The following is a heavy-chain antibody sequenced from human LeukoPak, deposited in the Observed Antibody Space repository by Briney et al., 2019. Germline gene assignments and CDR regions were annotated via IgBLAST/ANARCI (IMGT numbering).Heavy chain of an antibody. CDR2: ISTSGAGT. CDR3: AKDRLDRAAAEY. CDR1: GFSFSNYV. Sequence: KRGGCLRLSCAASGFSFSNYVMSWVRQTQGKGLEWVSVISTSGAGTYYAESVKGRFTISRDNSKNTVYLQMNSLRAEDTAVYHCAKDRLDRAAAEYWGQGTLVTVSS. D-gene: IGHD6-13*01. J-gene: IGHJ4*02. V-gene: IGHV3-23*01.